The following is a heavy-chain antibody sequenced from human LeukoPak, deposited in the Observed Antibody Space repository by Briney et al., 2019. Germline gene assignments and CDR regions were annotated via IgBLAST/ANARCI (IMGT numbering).Heavy chain of an antibody. D-gene: IGHD3-22*01. CDR1: GFTFSSYA. Sequence: GGSLRPSCAASGFTFSSYAMSWVRQAPGKGLEWVSAISGSGGSTYYADSVKGRFTISRDNSKNTLYLQMNSLRAEDTAVYYCAKVTAGYYDSSGNFDYWGQGTLVTVSS. J-gene: IGHJ4*02. CDR3: AKVTAGYYDSSGNFDY. CDR2: ISGSGGST. V-gene: IGHV3-23*01.